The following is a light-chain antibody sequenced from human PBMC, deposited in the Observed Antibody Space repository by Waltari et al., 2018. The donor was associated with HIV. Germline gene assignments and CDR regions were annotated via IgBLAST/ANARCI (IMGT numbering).Light chain of an antibody. J-gene: IGLJ3*02. CDR3: TSYTTSSTRV. CDR2: EVT. V-gene: IGLV2-14*01. CDR1: STDIGGYNY. Sequence: PGQSITISCSGTSTDIGGYNYVSWYQHHPGKAPKLIIYEVTNRPSGVSNRFSASKSGNTASLTISGLQAEDEADYYCTSYTTSSTRVFGGGTKLTVL.